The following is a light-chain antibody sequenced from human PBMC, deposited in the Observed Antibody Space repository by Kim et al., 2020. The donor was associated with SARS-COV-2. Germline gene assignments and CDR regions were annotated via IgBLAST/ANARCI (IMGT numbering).Light chain of an antibody. J-gene: IGLJ2*01. V-gene: IGLV1-51*01. CDR2: DNN. CDR1: SSNIGNNY. Sequence: QKVTISGSGSSSNIGNNYVSWYQQLPGTAPQLLIYDNNKRPSGIPDRFSGSKSGTSATLGITGLQTGDEADYYCGTWDSSLSAVVFGGGTQLTVL. CDR3: GTWDSSLSAVV.